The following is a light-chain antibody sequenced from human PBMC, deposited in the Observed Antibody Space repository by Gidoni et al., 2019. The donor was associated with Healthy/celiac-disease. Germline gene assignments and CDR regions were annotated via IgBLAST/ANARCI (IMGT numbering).Light chain of an antibody. CDR3: EQRSPPIT. CDR2: DAS. V-gene: IGKV3-11*01. J-gene: IGKJ5*01. Sequence: EIVLTQSPATLALSPGERATLSCRASQCVSSYLAWYQQKPGQAPRLLIYDASNRATGIPARFSGSGSGTDFTLTISGLEPEDFAVYYCEQRSPPITFGQGTRLEIK. CDR1: QCVSSY.